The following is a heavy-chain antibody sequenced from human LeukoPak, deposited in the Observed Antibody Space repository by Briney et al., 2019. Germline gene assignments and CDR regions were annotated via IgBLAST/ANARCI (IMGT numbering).Heavy chain of an antibody. CDR1: GFTFSNAW. Sequence: GGSLRLSCAASGFTFSNAWMSWVRQAPGKGLEWVGRIKSKTDGGTTDYAAPVKGRFTISRDDSKNTLYLQMNSLKTEDTAVYYCTRDVGSGWSFDYWGQGTLVTVSS. CDR3: TRDVGSGWSFDY. D-gene: IGHD6-19*01. J-gene: IGHJ4*02. V-gene: IGHV3-15*01. CDR2: IKSKTDGGTT.